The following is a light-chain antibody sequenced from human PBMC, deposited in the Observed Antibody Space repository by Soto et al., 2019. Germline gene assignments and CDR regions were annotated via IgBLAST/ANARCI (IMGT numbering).Light chain of an antibody. CDR1: SSDVGGYNY. CDR3: SSYTSSSTRDVV. V-gene: IGLV2-14*01. Sequence: QSALTQPASVSGSPGQSITISCTGTSSDVGGYNYVSWYQQHPGKAPKLMIYDVSNRPSGVSNRFSGSKSGNTASLTISGLQAEDEADYYCSSYTSSSTRDVVFGGGNKVTVL. J-gene: IGLJ2*01. CDR2: DVS.